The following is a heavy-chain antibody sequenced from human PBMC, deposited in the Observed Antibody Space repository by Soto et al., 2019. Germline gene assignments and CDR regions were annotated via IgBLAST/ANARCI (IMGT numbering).Heavy chain of an antibody. J-gene: IGHJ6*03. CDR3: ATDGGSTSSSAYNYFMDV. V-gene: IGHV1-69*08. D-gene: IGHD3-16*01. CDR2: IIPMVGTP. Sequence: QAQLVQSGAEVKRPGSSVKVSCKASGDTFSSYSISWVRQAPGQGLEWMGRIIPMVGTPNYAQKFQGRVTFSADKSTSTAYMVLNSLISDVTAVYYCATDGGSTSSSAYNYFMDVWGKGTPVTVSS. CDR1: GDTFSSYS.